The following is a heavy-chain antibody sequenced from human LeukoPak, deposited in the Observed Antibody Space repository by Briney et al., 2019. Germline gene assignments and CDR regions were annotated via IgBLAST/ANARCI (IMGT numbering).Heavy chain of an antibody. CDR3: PRGVSVPPFYYYYPIDV. V-gene: IGHV4-4*07. Sequence: SETLSLTCSVAGGSISSYYWSWIWQLDGKGREWMGCIPPTTSTTYTPSPNSPVTTSVATSKTQLPLQPTSVTAADTAVYYRPRGVSVPPFYYYYPIDVWGNGTTLTVSS. CDR1: GGSISSYY. CDR2: IPPTTST. D-gene: IGHD6-13*01. J-gene: IGHJ6*03.